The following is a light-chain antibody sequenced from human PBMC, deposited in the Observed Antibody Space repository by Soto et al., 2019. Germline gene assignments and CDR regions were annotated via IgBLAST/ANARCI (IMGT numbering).Light chain of an antibody. CDR3: SSYTSSSTPLYV. J-gene: IGLJ1*01. V-gene: IGLV2-18*02. Sequence: QSVLTQPPSVSGSPGQSVPISCTGTSSDVGSYNRVSWYQQPPGTAPKLMIYEVSNRPSGVPDRFSGSKSGNTASLTISGLQAEDEADYYCSSYTSSSTPLYVFGTRTKVTVL. CDR1: SSDVGSYNR. CDR2: EVS.